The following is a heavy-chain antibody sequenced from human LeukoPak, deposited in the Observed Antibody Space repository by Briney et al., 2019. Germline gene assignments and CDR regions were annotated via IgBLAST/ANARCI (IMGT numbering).Heavy chain of an antibody. V-gene: IGHV3-23*01. J-gene: IGHJ4*02. D-gene: IGHD5-18*01. CDR2: ISGSGGST. Sequence: GGSLRLSCAASGFTFSSYAMSWVRQAPGKGLEWVSAISGSGGSTYNADSVKGRFTISRDNSKNTLYLQMNSLRAEDTAVYYCARAPVDTAMVDYWGQGTLVTVSS. CDR1: GFTFSSYA. CDR3: ARAPVDTAMVDY.